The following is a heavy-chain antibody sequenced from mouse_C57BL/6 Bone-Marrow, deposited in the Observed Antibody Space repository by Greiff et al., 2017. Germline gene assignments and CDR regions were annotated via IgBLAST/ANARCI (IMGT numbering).Heavy chain of an antibody. J-gene: IGHJ2*01. CDR3: ARQPPHDNGSSRYFDY. D-gene: IGHD1-1*01. V-gene: IGHV5-6*02. CDR1: GFTFSSYG. Sequence: DVMLVESGGDLVKPGGSLKLSCAASGFTFSSYGMSWVRQTPDKRLEWVATISSGGSYTYYPDSVKGRFTISRDNAKNTLDLQMSSLKSEDTAMYYCARQPPHDNGSSRYFDYWGQGATLTVYS. CDR2: ISSGGSYT.